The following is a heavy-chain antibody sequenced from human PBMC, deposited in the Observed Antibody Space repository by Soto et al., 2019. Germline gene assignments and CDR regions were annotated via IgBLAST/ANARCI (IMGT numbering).Heavy chain of an antibody. Sequence: QVQLQESGPGLVKPSETLSLTCTVSGGSFSSYYWSWIRQPPGKGLEWIGYIYYSGSTNYNPSLKSRVTISVDTSKNQFSLKLSSVTAADTAVYYCARATYHYGSSDSFDIWGQGTMVTVSS. V-gene: IGHV4-59*08. D-gene: IGHD3-10*01. CDR1: GGSFSSYY. J-gene: IGHJ3*02. CDR2: IYYSGST. CDR3: ARATYHYGSSDSFDI.